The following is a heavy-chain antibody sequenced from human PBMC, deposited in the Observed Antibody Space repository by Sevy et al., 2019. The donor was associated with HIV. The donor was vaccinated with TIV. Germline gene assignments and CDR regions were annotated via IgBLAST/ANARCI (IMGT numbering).Heavy chain of an antibody. D-gene: IGHD3-3*01. V-gene: IGHV3-11*01. CDR2: ISSSSSSI. J-gene: IGHJ3*02. CDR3: ARDRYYGNGFDI. CDR1: GFTFSDYY. Sequence: GGSLRLSCAASGFTFSDYYMSWIRQAPGKGLEWVSYISSSSSSIYYAHSVKGRFTISRDNAKNSLYLQMNSLRAEDTAVYYCARDRYYGNGFDIWGQGTMVTVSS.